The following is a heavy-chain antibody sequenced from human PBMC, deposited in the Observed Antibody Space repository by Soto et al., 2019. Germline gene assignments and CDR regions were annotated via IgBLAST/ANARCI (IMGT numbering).Heavy chain of an antibody. D-gene: IGHD1-26*01. CDR2: VIPRSGEV. J-gene: IGHJ4*02. CDR3: ARVPILGPTGDFDY. CDR1: GYTFTDYH. V-gene: IGHV1-2*02. Sequence: QVHLVQSGAEVKRPGDSVKVSCQASGYTFTDYHIHWVRQAPGQGLEWMGRVIPRSGEVYYSPKFQGRVTLTRDTSISTAYMELTTLKFDDTAVFYCARVPILGPTGDFDYWGQGTLATVSS.